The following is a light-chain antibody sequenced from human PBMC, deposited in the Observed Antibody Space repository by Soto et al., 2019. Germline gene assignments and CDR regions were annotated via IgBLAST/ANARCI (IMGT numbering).Light chain of an antibody. J-gene: IGKJ5*01. V-gene: IGKV3D-20*02. Sequence: EIVLTQSPGTLCPWPLERATRXCRPSQSVSSSYLAWYQQKPGQAPRLLIYDASSRPTDIPARFSGSGSGTDFTLTISSLEPEDFALYYCQQRSNWPITFGQGTRLEIK. CDR2: DAS. CDR1: QSVSSSY. CDR3: QQRSNWPIT.